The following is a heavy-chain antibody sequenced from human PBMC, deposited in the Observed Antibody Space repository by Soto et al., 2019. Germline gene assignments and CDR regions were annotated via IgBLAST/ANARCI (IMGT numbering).Heavy chain of an antibody. V-gene: IGHV3-49*03. D-gene: IGHD3-3*01. CDR3: TRESLYYDFWSGYYQPDY. CDR1: GFTFGDYS. Sequence: SLSLSCTAPGFTFGDYSMSWFRQAPGKGLEWVGFIRSKAYGGTTEYAASVKGRFTISRDDSKSIAYLQMNSLKTEDTAVYYCTRESLYYDFWSGYYQPDYWGQGTLVTVSS. J-gene: IGHJ4*02. CDR2: IRSKAYGGTT.